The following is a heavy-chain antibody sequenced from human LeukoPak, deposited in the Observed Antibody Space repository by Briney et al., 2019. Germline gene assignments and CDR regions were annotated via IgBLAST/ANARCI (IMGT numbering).Heavy chain of an antibody. CDR1: GYTFTSYG. V-gene: IGHV1-18*01. CDR2: ISAYNGNT. Sequence: ASVKVSCKASGYTFTSYGISWVRQAPGQGLEWMGWISAYNGNTNYAQKLQGRVTMTTDTSTSTAYMELRSLRSDDTAVYYGASSVDYYDSSGYDYWGQGTLVTVSS. J-gene: IGHJ4*02. CDR3: ASSVDYYDSSGYDY. D-gene: IGHD3-22*01.